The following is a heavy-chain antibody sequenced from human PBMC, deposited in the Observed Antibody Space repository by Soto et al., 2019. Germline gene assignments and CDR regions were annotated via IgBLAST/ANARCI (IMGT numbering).Heavy chain of an antibody. J-gene: IGHJ6*02. V-gene: IGHV3-23*01. CDR3: ARDHGSGWYYYYYGIDV. D-gene: IGHD6-19*01. CDR2: IGSSGNKT. Sequence: GGSLRLSCAASGFTFSSFAMTWVRQAPGKGLEWVSTIGSSGNKTYYADSVKGRFTISRDNSKNTLYLQMNSLRAEDTAVYYCARDHGSGWYYYYYGIDVWGQGTTVTVSS. CDR1: GFTFSSFA.